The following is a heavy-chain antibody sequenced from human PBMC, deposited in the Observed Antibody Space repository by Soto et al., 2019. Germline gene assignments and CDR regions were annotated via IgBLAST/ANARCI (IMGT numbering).Heavy chain of an antibody. J-gene: IGHJ6*03. Sequence: PSETLSLTCTVSGGSISSSLYYWGWIRQPPGKSLEWIGSIYYSGTTYYNASLKSRVTISVDTSKNQFSLNLSSVTAADTAVYYCARQFSGSHYYYYMDVWGKGTTVTVSS. CDR1: GGSISSSLYY. V-gene: IGHV4-39*01. D-gene: IGHD3-10*01. CDR2: IYYSGTT. CDR3: ARQFSGSHYYYYMDV.